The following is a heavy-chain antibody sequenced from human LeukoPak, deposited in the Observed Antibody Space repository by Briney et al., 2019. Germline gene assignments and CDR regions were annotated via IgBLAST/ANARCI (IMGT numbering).Heavy chain of an antibody. V-gene: IGHV3-23*01. CDR3: AKDLSHYYYGSGSFLN. D-gene: IGHD3-10*01. Sequence: GGSLRLSCAASGFTFSSYAMSWVRQAPGKGLEWVSAISGSGGSTYYADSVNGRFTISRDNSKNTLYLQMNSLRAEDTAVYYCAKDLSHYYYGSGSFLNWGQGTMVTVSS. CDR1: GFTFSSYA. CDR2: ISGSGGST. J-gene: IGHJ3*01.